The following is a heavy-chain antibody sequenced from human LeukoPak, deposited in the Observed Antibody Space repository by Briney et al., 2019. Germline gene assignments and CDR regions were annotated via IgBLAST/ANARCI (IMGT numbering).Heavy chain of an antibody. CDR2: IYYSGST. Sequence: KTSETLCLTCTVSGGSIRSSYYYWGWIRQPPGKGLEWIGYIYYSGSTYYNPSLKSRVTISVDTSKNQFSLKLSSVTAADTAVYYCARFDVAPEWWSGDAFDIWGQGTMVTVSS. CDR1: GGSIRSSYYY. J-gene: IGHJ3*02. D-gene: IGHD2-15*01. CDR3: ARFDVAPEWWSGDAFDI. V-gene: IGHV4-30-4*08.